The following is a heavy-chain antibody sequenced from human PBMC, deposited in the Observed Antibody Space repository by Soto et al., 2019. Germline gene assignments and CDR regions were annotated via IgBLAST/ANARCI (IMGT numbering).Heavy chain of an antibody. V-gene: IGHV3-74*01. CDR3: ARGDRGAFDL. J-gene: IGHJ3*01. CDR1: GFDFTTYA. D-gene: IGHD2-21*02. CDR2: VNDGGSKT. Sequence: PGGSLRLSCAASGFDFTTYAIHWVRQVPGKGLEWVAHVNDGGSKTTYADSVKGRFIIYRDNAKNTVYLQMHSLRAEDTAVYYCARGDRGAFDLWGQGTMVTVSS.